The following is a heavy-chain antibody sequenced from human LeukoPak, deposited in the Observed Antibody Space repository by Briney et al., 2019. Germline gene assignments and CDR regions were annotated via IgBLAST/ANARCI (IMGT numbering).Heavy chain of an antibody. J-gene: IGHJ3*02. D-gene: IGHD4-17*01. CDR2: IWYDGSNK. V-gene: IGHV3-33*01. CDR3: AREQYGSDDALDI. Sequence: PGTSLRLSCAASGFTFNAYGMHWVRQAPGKGLEWVAVIWYDGSNKYYADSVKGRFTLSRDNSKNTLSLQMDSLRAEDTAVYYCAREQYGSDDALDIWGQGILVTVSS. CDR1: GFTFNAYG.